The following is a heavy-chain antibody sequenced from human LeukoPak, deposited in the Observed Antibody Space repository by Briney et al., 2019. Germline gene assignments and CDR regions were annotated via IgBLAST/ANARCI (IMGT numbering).Heavy chain of an antibody. CDR3: ASRDSYGYLGVDY. CDR2: IYHSGST. CDR1: GGPISSSNW. J-gene: IGHJ4*02. V-gene: IGHV4-4*02. D-gene: IGHD5-18*01. Sequence: SGTLSLTCAVSGGPISSSNWWSWVRQPPGKGLEWIGEIYHSGSTNYNPSLKSRVTISVDKSKNQFSLKLSSVTAADTAVYYCASRDSYGYLGVDYWGQGTLVTVSS.